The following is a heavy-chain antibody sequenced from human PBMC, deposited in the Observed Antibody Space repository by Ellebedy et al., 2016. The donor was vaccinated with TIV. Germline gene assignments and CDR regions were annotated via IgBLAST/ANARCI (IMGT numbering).Heavy chain of an antibody. CDR1: GYTFTSYD. CDR3: ATFVIGGAFDI. Sequence: ASVKVSXXASGYTFTSYDINWVRQATGQGLEWMGWMNPNSGNTGYAQKFQGRVTMTRNTSISTAYMELSSLRSEDTAVYYCATFVIGGAFDIWGQGTMVTVSS. V-gene: IGHV1-8*01. D-gene: IGHD3-16*02. CDR2: MNPNSGNT. J-gene: IGHJ3*02.